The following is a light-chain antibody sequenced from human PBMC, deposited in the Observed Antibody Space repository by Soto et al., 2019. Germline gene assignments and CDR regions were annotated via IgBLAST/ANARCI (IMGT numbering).Light chain of an antibody. CDR1: SSDVGSYNL. Sequence: SSLTPPSSVSGSPGQSITLSCPGTSSDVGSYNLVSWYQQHPGKAPKLMIYEGSKRPSGVSNRFSGSKSGNTASLTISGLQAEDEADYYCCSYAGSRNYVFGTGTKVTVL. CDR2: EGS. V-gene: IGLV2-23*01. J-gene: IGLJ1*01. CDR3: CSYAGSRNYV.